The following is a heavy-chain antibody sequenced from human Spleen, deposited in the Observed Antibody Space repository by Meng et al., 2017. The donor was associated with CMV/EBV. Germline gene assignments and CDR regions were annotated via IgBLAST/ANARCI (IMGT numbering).Heavy chain of an antibody. CDR2: INHSGST. V-gene: IGHV4-34*01. CDR1: GGSFSGYY. CDR3: ARVGSSSSPWFDP. Sequence: SETLSLTCAVYGGSFSGYYWSWIRQPPGKGLEWIGEINHSGSTNYNPSLKSRVTISVDTSKNQFSLKLSSVTAADTAVYYCARVGSSSSPWFDPWGQGTLVTVSS. D-gene: IGHD6-6*01. J-gene: IGHJ5*02.